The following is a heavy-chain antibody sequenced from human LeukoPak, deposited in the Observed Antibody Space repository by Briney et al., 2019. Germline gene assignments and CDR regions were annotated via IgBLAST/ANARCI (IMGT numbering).Heavy chain of an antibody. Sequence: SGGSLRLSCAASGFTFSSYSMNWVREAPGKGLEWVSYISSSSSTVYYADSVKGRFAISRDNAKNSLYLQMNSLRAEDTAVYYCARCRYCSSTSCYTNYFDPWGQGTLVTVSS. D-gene: IGHD2-2*02. CDR1: GFTFSSYS. CDR2: ISSSSSTV. V-gene: IGHV3-48*01. J-gene: IGHJ5*02. CDR3: ARCRYCSSTSCYTNYFDP.